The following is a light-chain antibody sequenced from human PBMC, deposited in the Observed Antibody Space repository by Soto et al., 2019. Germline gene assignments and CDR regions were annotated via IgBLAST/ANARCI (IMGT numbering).Light chain of an antibody. V-gene: IGLV2-14*03. CDR1: SSDIGGFNY. J-gene: IGLJ3*02. CDR3: SSYTISTTRV. Sequence: QCVLTQPASVSGSPGQSITISCTGTSSDIGGFNYVSWYQQHPGKAPKLMIYDVTNRPSGVSNRFSGSKSGNTASLTISGLQAEDEADYYCSSYTISTTRVFGGGTKVTVL. CDR2: DVT.